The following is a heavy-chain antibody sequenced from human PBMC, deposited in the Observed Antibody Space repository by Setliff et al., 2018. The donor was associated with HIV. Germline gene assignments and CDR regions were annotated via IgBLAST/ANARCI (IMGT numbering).Heavy chain of an antibody. Sequence: SETLSLTCAVYGGSFSGYYWSWIRQPPGKGLEWIGEINHSGSTNYNPSLKSRVTISVDTSKNQFSLKLSYVTAADTAVYYCARAPSCADSWCYMYYYYYYGMDVWGLGTTVTVSS. J-gene: IGHJ6*02. CDR2: INHSGST. V-gene: IGHV4-34*01. D-gene: IGHD2-8*01. CDR1: GGSFSGYY. CDR3: ARAPSCADSWCYMYYYYYYGMDV.